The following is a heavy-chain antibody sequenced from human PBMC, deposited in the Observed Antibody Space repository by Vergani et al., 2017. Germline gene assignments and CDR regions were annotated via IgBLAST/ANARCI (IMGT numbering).Heavy chain of an antibody. D-gene: IGHD3-10*01. Sequence: QVQLQESGPGLVKPSETLTLTCDVSDSSIMTNPYWGWFRQSPGKGLEWIGCIHHSGDTHYNSSLKSRVSISIVSSSKFSLSLTSVTAADTAIYYWARHRGSGGFFPSSYFYGMDVWSHGTTVTVS. CDR1: DSSIMTNPY. CDR3: ARHRGSGGFFPSSYFYGMDV. J-gene: IGHJ6*02. V-gene: IGHV4-38-2*01. CDR2: IHHSGDT.